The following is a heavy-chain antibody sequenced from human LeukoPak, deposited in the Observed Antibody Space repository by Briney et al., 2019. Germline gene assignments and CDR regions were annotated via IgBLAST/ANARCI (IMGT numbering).Heavy chain of an antibody. J-gene: IGHJ4*02. CDR1: GGSISSSSYY. V-gene: IGHV4-39*07. Sequence: SETLSLTCTVSGGSISSSSYYWGWIRQPPGKGLEWIGSIYYSGSTYYNPSLKSRVTISVDTSKNQFSLKLSSVTAADTAVYYCARDGDPIAAAGPTDYWGQGTLVTVSS. CDR3: ARDGDPIAAAGPTDY. CDR2: IYYSGST. D-gene: IGHD6-13*01.